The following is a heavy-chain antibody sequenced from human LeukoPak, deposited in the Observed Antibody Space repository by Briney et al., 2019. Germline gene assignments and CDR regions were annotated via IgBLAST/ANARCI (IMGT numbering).Heavy chain of an antibody. Sequence: PSETLSLTCTASGGSISSYYWSWIRQPAGKGLEWIGRIYTSGSTNYNPSLKSRVTMSVDTSKNQFSLKLSSVTAADTAVYYCARVARRYYGSGSPDWYFDLWGRGTLVTVSS. CDR1: GGSISSYY. CDR2: IYTSGST. D-gene: IGHD3-10*01. V-gene: IGHV4-4*07. J-gene: IGHJ2*01. CDR3: ARVARRYYGSGSPDWYFDL.